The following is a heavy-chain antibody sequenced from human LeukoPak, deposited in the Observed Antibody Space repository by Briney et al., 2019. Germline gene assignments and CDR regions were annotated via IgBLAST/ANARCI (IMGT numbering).Heavy chain of an antibody. J-gene: IGHJ4*02. V-gene: IGHV4-59*01. CDR2: ILYSGST. Sequence: PSETLSLTCTVSGGSISSYYCTWIRQSPGKGLEWIGYILYSGSTNNNPSLKGRVTVSVDTSKSQFSLKLTSVTAADTAVYYCARGGMRDALWQGNYFDYWGQGSLVTVSS. D-gene: IGHD5-24*01. CDR1: GGSISSYY. CDR3: ARGGMRDALWQGNYFDY.